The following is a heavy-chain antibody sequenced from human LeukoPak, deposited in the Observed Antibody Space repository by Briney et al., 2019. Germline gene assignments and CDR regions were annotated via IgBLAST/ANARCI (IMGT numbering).Heavy chain of an antibody. Sequence: GGSLRLSCAASGFTFSSYAMSWVRQAPGKGLVWVSRINSDGSSTSYADSVKGRFTISRDNAKNTLYLQMNSLRAEDTAVYYCARAQNPSSWFYGLDVWGQGTTVTVSS. CDR3: ARAQNPSSWFYGLDV. J-gene: IGHJ6*02. CDR2: INSDGSST. D-gene: IGHD6-13*01. V-gene: IGHV3-74*01. CDR1: GFTFSSYA.